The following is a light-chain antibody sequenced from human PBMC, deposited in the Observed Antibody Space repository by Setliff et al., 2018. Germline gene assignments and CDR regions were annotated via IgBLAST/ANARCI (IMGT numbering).Light chain of an antibody. Sequence: QSVLTQPPSVSGAPGQRVTISCTGSSSNIGAGYDVHWYQQLPGTAPKLLIYGNSNRPSGVPDRFSGSKSGTSASLAITGLQAEDEADYYCAAWDDSLNGVVFGGGTKGTVL. CDR3: AAWDDSLNGVV. CDR2: GNS. V-gene: IGLV1-40*01. CDR1: SSNIGAGYD. J-gene: IGLJ2*01.